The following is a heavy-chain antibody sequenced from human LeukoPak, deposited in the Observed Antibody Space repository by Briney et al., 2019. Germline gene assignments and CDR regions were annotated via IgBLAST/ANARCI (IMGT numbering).Heavy chain of an antibody. Sequence: PSETLSLTCTVSGGSISSYYWTWIRQPPGKGLEWIGYIFYSGNTNYNPSLKSRLTMSVDTSKNQFSLKLNSVTAADTAVYYCARVVTDYSSSSSWFDPWGQGILGTVSS. CDR2: IFYSGNT. CDR3: ARVVTDYSSSSSWFDP. J-gene: IGHJ5*02. D-gene: IGHD6-6*01. V-gene: IGHV4-59*01. CDR1: GGSISSYY.